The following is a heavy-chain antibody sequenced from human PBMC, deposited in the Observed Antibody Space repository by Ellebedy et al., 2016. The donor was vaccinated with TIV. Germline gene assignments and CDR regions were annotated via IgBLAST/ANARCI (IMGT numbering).Heavy chain of an antibody. V-gene: IGHV1-3*01. Sequence: AASVKVSCTASGYTFTKFPMHWLRQAPGQRLEWMGWTNADNGATKYSQKFQDRVTFLKDTSARTAYMELSSLRSEDTAIYYCAKDLGSTSWYGDAFDVWGQGTMVPVSS. D-gene: IGHD6-13*01. CDR1: GYTFTKFP. CDR2: TNADNGAT. CDR3: AKDLGSTSWYGDAFDV. J-gene: IGHJ3*01.